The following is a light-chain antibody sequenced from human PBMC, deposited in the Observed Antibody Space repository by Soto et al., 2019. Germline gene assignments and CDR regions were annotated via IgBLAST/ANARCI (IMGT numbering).Light chain of an antibody. J-gene: IGKJ5*01. CDR2: DAS. V-gene: IGKV3-11*01. CDR3: QHRMNWPLT. CDR1: QTISSY. Sequence: EIVLTQSPATLSLSPGERATLSCRASQTISSYLLWYQQKPGQAPRLLIYDASNRATGIPARFSGSGSETDFTLTISSLEPEDFAVYYCQHRMNWPLTCGRGTGLEIK.